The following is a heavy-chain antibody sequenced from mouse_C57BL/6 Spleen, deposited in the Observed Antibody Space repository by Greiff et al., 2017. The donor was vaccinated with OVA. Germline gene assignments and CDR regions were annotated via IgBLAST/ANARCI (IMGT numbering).Heavy chain of an antibody. D-gene: IGHD2-4*01. CDR2: IDPSDSYT. CDR1: GYTFTSYW. J-gene: IGHJ2*01. V-gene: IGHV1-59*01. CDR3: AKGDYDGDY. Sequence: VQLQQSGAELVRPGTSVKLSCKASGYTFTSYWMHWVKQRPGQGLEWIGVIDPSDSYTNYNQKFKGKATLTVDTSSSTAYMQLSSLTSEDSAVYYCAKGDYDGDYWGQGTTLTVSS.